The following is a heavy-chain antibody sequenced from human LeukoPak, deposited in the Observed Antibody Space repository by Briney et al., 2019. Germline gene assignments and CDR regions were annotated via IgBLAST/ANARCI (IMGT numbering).Heavy chain of an antibody. V-gene: IGHV3-21*04. Sequence: PGGSLRLSCAASGFTFSSNSMNWVRQAPGKGLEWVSSISSSSYIYNADSVKGRFTISRDNAKNSLYLQMNSLRAEDTAVYYCAKLVVPAAIRGGAFDIWGQGTMVTVSS. CDR1: GFTFSSNS. CDR2: ISSSSYI. D-gene: IGHD2-2*01. J-gene: IGHJ3*02. CDR3: AKLVVPAAIRGGAFDI.